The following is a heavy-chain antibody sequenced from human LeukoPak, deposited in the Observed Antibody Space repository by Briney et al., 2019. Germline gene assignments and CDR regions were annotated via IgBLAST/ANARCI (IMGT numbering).Heavy chain of an antibody. V-gene: IGHV3-53*01. CDR1: GFSVSSNY. J-gene: IGHJ4*02. CDR2: TYGGGNT. Sequence: PGGSLRLSCAASGFSVSSNYMTWVRQAPGKGLECVSVTYGGGNTYYADSVGGRFTISRDNSKNTLYLQMNSLRVEDTAMYYCARGRWSSSGYQDYWGRGTLVTVSS. CDR3: ARGRWSSSGYQDY. D-gene: IGHD3-22*01.